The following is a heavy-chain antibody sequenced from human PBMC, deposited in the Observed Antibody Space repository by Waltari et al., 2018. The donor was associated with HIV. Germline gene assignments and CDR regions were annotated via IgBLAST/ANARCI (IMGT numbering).Heavy chain of an antibody. CDR2: ISNSGGST. CDR1: GFPFSSYA. Sequence: EVQLLESGGGLVQPGGSLRLSCAASGFPFSSYAMSWVRQAPGKGLEWVSAISNSGGSTYYADSVKGRFTISRDNSKNTLYLQMNSLRDEDTAVYYCAKDLSSISMIVPRSYFDYWGQGTLVTVSS. V-gene: IGHV3-23*01. J-gene: IGHJ4*02. CDR3: AKDLSSISMIVPRSYFDY. D-gene: IGHD3-22*01.